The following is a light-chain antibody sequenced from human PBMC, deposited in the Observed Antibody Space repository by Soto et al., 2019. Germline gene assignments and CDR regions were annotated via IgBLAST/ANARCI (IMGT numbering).Light chain of an antibody. V-gene: IGKV1-5*01. J-gene: IGKJ1*01. CDR2: DAS. CDR1: QSISSW. Sequence: DIQMTQSPSTLSASVGDRVTITCRASQSISSWLAWYQQKPGKAPKLLIYDASSLKSGVPSRFSGSGSGTEFTLTISSLQPDDFATYCCQQYNSYSWTFGQGTKVESK. CDR3: QQYNSYSWT.